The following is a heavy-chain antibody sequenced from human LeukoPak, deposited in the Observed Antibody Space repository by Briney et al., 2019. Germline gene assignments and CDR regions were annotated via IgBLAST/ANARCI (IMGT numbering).Heavy chain of an antibody. D-gene: IGHD3-22*01. J-gene: IGHJ4*02. CDR1: GGSISSGSYY. CDR2: IYTSGST. Sequence: PSQTLSLTCTVSGGSISSGSYYWSWIRQPAGKGLEWIGRIYTSGSTNYNPSLKSRVTISVDTSKNQFSLKLSSVTAADTAVYYCARLGDGGPPKTYYYDSSGYRRQGLYRRPYDYWGQGTLVTVSS. V-gene: IGHV4-61*02. CDR3: ARLGDGGPPKTYYYDSSGYRRQGLYRRPYDY.